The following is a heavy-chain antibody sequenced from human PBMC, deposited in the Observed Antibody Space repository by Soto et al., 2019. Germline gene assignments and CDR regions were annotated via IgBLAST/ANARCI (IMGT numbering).Heavy chain of an antibody. CDR1: GYSISGGYY. D-gene: IGHD3-22*01. V-gene: IGHV4-38-2*01. J-gene: IGHJ5*02. Sequence: PSETLSLTCAVSGYSISGGYYWGWLRQPPGKGLEWIGSIYDGGSTYYNPSLNSRVTLSIDMTNSHVSLILNPVTAADTIVYYCARVGPWVPYYYDSSPYPFENWFDPWGQGTLVTVSS. CDR2: IYDGGST. CDR3: ARVGPWVPYYYDSSPYPFENWFDP.